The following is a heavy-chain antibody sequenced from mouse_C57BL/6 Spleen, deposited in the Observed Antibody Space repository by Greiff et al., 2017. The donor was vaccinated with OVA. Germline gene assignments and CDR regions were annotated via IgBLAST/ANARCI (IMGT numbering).Heavy chain of an antibody. CDR3: AISYYCTLWYFDV. D-gene: IGHD1-1*01. CDR2: IHPSDSDT. Sequence: QVQLQQPGAELVKPGASVKVSCKASGYTFTSYWMHWVKQRPGQGLEWIGRIHPSDSDTNYNQKFKGKATLTVDKSSSTAYMQLSSLTSEDSAVYYCAISYYCTLWYFDVWGTGTTVTVSS. CDR1: GYTFTSYW. V-gene: IGHV1-74*01. J-gene: IGHJ1*03.